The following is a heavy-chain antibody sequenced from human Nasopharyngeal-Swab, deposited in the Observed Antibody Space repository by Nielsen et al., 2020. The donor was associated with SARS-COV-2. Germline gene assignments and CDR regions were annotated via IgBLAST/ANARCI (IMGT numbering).Heavy chain of an antibody. CDR1: GFTFDDYA. D-gene: IGHD3-3*01. Sequence: SLKISCATSGFTFDDYAMHWVRQAPGKGLEWVSGISWNSGSIGYADSVKGRFTISRDNAKNSLYLQMNSLRAEDTALYYCARVRIFGVPDYGMDVWGQGTTVTVSS. CDR3: ARVRIFGVPDYGMDV. J-gene: IGHJ6*02. CDR2: ISWNSGSI. V-gene: IGHV3-9*01.